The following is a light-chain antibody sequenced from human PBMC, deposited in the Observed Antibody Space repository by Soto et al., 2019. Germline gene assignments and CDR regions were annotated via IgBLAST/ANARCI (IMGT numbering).Light chain of an antibody. CDR1: TGPVTSGFY. Sequence: QAVLTQEPSLTLSPGCTFTLTFASSTGPVTSGFYPHWVRQKPGQAPRTLIYSTTNKHSWTPDRFSGSLLWGKSELTLSGVQPEDEADYYCLLYYGGSYVFGAGTKVTV. V-gene: IGLV7-43*01. CDR3: LLYYGGSYV. CDR2: STT. J-gene: IGLJ1*01.